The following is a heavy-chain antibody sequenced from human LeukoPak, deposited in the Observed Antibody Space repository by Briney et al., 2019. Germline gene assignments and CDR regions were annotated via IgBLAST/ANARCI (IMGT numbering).Heavy chain of an antibody. CDR1: GFTFSSYA. V-gene: IGHV3-23*01. Sequence: PGGSLRLSCEASGFTFSSYAMSWVRQAPGKGLEWVSGISGNSGSTYYADSVKGRFTISRDNSKNTLYLQMNSLRAEDTAVYYCAKERREIHLWPYFDYWGQETLVTVSS. D-gene: IGHD5-18*01. J-gene: IGHJ4*02. CDR3: AKERREIHLWPYFDY. CDR2: ISGNSGST.